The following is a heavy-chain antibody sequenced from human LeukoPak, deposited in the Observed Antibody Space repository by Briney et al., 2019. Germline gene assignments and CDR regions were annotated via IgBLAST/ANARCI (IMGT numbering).Heavy chain of an antibody. CDR3: AKETHDYGDYPGYYYYGMDV. J-gene: IGHJ6*02. CDR1: GFTFSSYG. D-gene: IGHD4-17*01. Sequence: GGSLRLSCAASGFTFSSYGMHWVRQAPGKGLEWVAVISYGGSNKYYADSVKGRFTISRDNSKNTLYLQMNSLRAEDTAVYYCAKETHDYGDYPGYYYYGMDVWGQGTTVTVSS. CDR2: ISYGGSNK. V-gene: IGHV3-30*18.